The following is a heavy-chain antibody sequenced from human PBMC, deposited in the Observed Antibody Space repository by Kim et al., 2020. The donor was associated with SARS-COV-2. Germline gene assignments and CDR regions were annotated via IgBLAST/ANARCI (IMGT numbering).Heavy chain of an antibody. CDR1: GFTFSNAW. Sequence: GGSLRLSCAASGFTFSNAWMSWVRQAPGKGLEWVGRIKSKTDGGTTDYAAPVKGRFTISRDDSKNTLYLQMNSLKTEDTAVYYCTTDGVLLRSHAFDIWGQGTMVTVSS. J-gene: IGHJ3*02. V-gene: IGHV3-15*01. CDR3: TTDGVLLRSHAFDI. D-gene: IGHD3-10*01. CDR2: IKSKTDGGTT.